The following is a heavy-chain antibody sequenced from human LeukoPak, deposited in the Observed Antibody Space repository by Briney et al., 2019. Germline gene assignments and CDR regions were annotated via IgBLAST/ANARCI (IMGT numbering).Heavy chain of an antibody. J-gene: IGHJ5*02. CDR3: ARVAGWHWFDP. CDR2: IRPSGDNT. CDR1: GFTFSSYD. V-gene: IGHV3-23*01. D-gene: IGHD6-19*01. Sequence: GGALRLSCAASGFTFSSYDMTWVRQAPGRGLGWVSSIRPSGDNTYYGDSVKGRFTISIDNSNNTVYLQMNNMRVDDTAVYYCARVAGWHWFDPWGQGTLVTVSS.